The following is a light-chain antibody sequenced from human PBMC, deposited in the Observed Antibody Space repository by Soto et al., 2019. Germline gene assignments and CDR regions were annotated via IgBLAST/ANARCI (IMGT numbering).Light chain of an antibody. J-gene: IGLJ1*01. CDR2: EGS. V-gene: IGLV2-23*01. CDR3: CSYARSNTFV. CDR1: RSDVGSYNL. Sequence: QSALTQPASVSGSPGQSITISCTGTRSDVGSYNLVSWYQQHPGKAPKLMIYEGSKRPSGVSNRFSGSKSGNTASLTISGLQAEDEADYYCCSYARSNTFVFGTGTKVTVL.